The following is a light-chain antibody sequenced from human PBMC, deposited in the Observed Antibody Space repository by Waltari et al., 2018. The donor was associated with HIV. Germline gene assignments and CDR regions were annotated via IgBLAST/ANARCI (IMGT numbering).Light chain of an antibody. Sequence: QSVLTQSTSVSEAPGQSVTISCSGSDSNIGSHAVTWYQQFPGKPPRLLVYNDDLILSGVSDRLSASKSGTSASLAINDLQSEHESHYYCAAWDDGLNGVIFGGGTKVTVL. J-gene: IGLJ2*01. CDR2: NDD. CDR1: DSNIGSHA. V-gene: IGLV1-36*01. CDR3: AAWDDGLNGVI.